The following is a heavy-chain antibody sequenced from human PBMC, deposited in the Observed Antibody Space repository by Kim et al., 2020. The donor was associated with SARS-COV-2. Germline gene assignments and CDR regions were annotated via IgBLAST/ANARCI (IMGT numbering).Heavy chain of an antibody. J-gene: IGHJ4*02. CDR1: GFTFSYYA. V-gene: IGHV3-23*01. D-gene: IGHD3-22*01. CDR2: IDGGGERT. CDR3: AKDIRGYHRPCDY. Sequence: GGSLRLSCVGSGFTFSYYAMNWVRQAPGKGLEWVSGIDGGGERTDAADSVKGRFTVSRDNSKNTLYLQMNNLRVEDTAIYFCAKDIRGYHRPCDYWGQGTLVTVSS.